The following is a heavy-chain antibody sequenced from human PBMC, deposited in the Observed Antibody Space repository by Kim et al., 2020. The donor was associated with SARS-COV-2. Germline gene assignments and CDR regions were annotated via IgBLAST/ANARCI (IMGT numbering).Heavy chain of an antibody. CDR1: GYTFTGYY. D-gene: IGHD2-2*01. J-gene: IGHJ5*02. CDR3: ARGFLGYCSSTSCFRNWFDP. CDR2: INPNSGGT. V-gene: IGHV1-2*04. Sequence: ASVKVSCKASGYTFTGYYMHWVRQAPGQGLEWMGWINPNSGGTNYAQKFQGWVTMTRDTSISTAYMELSRLRSDDTAVYYCARGFLGYCSSTSCFRNWFDPWGQGTLVTVSS.